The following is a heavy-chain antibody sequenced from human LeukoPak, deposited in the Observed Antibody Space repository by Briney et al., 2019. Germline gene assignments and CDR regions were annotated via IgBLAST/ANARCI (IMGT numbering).Heavy chain of an antibody. CDR3: ARAGEWLRVFDY. D-gene: IGHD5-12*01. CDR2: IYYSGST. CDR1: GGSISSSSYY. J-gene: IGHJ4*02. V-gene: IGHV4-39*01. Sequence: SETLSLTCTVSGGSISSSSYYWGWIRQPPGKGLEWIGSIYYSGSTYYNPSLKSRVTISVDTSKSQFSLKLSSVTAADTAVYYCARAGEWLRVFDYWGQGILVTVSS.